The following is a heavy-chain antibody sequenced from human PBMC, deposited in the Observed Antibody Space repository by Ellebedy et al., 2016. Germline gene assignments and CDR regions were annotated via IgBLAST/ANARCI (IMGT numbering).Heavy chain of an antibody. CDR2: MNPGDSDT. CDR3: ARHPPHGDCSSTSCYPFFDN. CDR1: AYSFTNYW. V-gene: IGHV5-51*01. Sequence: GESLKISXKGSAYSFTNYWIGWVRQMPGKGLEWMGIMNPGDSDTRYSPSFQGQVTISADKSISTAYLQWSSLKASDTAMYYCARHPPHGDCSSTSCYPFFDNWGQGTLVTVSS. J-gene: IGHJ4*02. D-gene: IGHD2-2*01.